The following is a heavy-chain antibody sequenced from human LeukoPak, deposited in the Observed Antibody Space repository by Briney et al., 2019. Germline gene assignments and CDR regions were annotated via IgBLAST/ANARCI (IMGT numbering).Heavy chain of an antibody. D-gene: IGHD3-9*01. V-gene: IGHV4-59*08. CDR1: GGSISSYY. Sequence: SETLSLTCTVSGGSISSYYWSWIRQPPGKGLEWIGYIYYSGSTNYNPSLKSRVTISVDTSKNQFSLKLSSVTAADTAVYYCASGRWYYDILTGSQYYFDYWGQGTLVTVSS. J-gene: IGHJ4*02. CDR2: IYYSGST. CDR3: ASGRWYYDILTGSQYYFDY.